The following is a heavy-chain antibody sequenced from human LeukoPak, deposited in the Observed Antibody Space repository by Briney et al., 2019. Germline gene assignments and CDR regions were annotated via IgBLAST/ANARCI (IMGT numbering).Heavy chain of an antibody. V-gene: IGHV4-30-4*01. CDR1: GGSISSGDYY. J-gene: IGHJ4*02. Sequence: SQTLSLTCTVSGGSISSGDYYWSWIRQPPGKGLEWIGYIYYSGSTYYNPSLKSRVTISVYTSKNQFSLKLSSVTAADTAVYYCARVGSATTVTLIDYWGQGTLVTVSS. CDR2: IYYSGST. CDR3: ARVGSATTVTLIDY. D-gene: IGHD4-17*01.